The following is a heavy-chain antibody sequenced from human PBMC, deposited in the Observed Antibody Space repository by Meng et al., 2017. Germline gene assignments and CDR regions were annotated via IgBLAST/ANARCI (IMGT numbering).Heavy chain of an antibody. CDR2: ISSSGSTI. D-gene: IGHD6-19*01. V-gene: IGHV3-48*03. J-gene: IGHJ3*02. CDR1: GFTFSSYE. Sequence: LSLTCAASGFTFSSYEMNWVRQAPGKGLEWVSYISSSGSTIYYADSVKGRFTISRDNAKNSLYLQMNSLRAEDTAVYYCASLAVAVDAFDIWGQGTMVTVSS. CDR3: ASLAVAVDAFDI.